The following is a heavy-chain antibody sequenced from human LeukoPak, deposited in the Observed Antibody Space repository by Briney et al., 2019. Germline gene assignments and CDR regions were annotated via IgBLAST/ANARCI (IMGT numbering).Heavy chain of an antibody. CDR2: IHYSGTT. Sequence: SETLSLTCNVSGGSMSGYYWSWIRQPPGKGLEWIGYIHYSGTTNYNPSLKSRVTISLDTSRNQFSLKLRSVTTADTAVYYCARRRVYSGSGEFDFWGQGTLVTVSS. J-gene: IGHJ4*02. V-gene: IGHV4-59*01. D-gene: IGHD5-12*01. CDR3: ARRRVYSGSGEFDF. CDR1: GGSMSGYY.